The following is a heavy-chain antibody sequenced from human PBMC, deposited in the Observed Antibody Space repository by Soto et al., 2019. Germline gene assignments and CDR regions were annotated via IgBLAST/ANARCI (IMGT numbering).Heavy chain of an antibody. D-gene: IGHD6-13*01. V-gene: IGHV3-30-3*01. CDR2: ISYDGSNK. CDR3: ARDGSSGSSWSPYTFNFDY. CDR1: GFTFSSYA. Sequence: PGGSLRLSCAASGFTFSSYAMHWVRQAPGKGLEWVAVISYDGSNKYYADSVKGRFTISRDNSKNTLYLQMNSLRAEDTAVYYCARDGSSGSSWSPYTFNFDYWGQGTLVTVSS. J-gene: IGHJ4*02.